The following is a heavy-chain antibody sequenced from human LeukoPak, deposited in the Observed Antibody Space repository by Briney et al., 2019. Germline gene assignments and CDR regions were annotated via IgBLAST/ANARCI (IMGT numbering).Heavy chain of an antibody. Sequence: PSETLSLTCTVSGGSISSYYWSWIRQPPGKGLEWIGYIYYSGSTNYNPSLKSRVTISVDTSKNQFSLKLSSVTAADTAVYYCARAFWGRWFDPWGQGTLVTVSS. V-gene: IGHV4-59*01. CDR1: GGSISSYY. CDR2: IYYSGST. J-gene: IGHJ5*02. CDR3: ARAFWGRWFDP. D-gene: IGHD3-16*01.